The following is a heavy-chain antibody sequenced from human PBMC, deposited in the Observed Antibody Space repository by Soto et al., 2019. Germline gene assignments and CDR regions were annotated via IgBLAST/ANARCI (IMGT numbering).Heavy chain of an antibody. CDR3: ARLRIFGVVLDYYYGMDV. V-gene: IGHV4-39*01. CDR1: GGSISSSSYY. D-gene: IGHD3-3*01. J-gene: IGHJ6*02. Sequence: SETLSLTCTVSGGSISSSSYYWGWIRQPPGKGLEWIGSIYYSGSTYYNPSLKSRVTISVDTSKNQFSLKLSSVTAADTAVYYCARLRIFGVVLDYYYGMDVWGQGTQVTVSS. CDR2: IYYSGST.